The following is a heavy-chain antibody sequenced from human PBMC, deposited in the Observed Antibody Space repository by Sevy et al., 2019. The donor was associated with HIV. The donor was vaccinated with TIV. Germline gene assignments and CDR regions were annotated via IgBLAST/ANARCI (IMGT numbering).Heavy chain of an antibody. Sequence: SETLSLTCTVSSGSISSGSYFWGWIRQPPGKGLEWIGSMHYSGSTYYNPSLKSRVTIFVDTSKNQFSLKLSSVTAADTAVYYCARLNDFWSGYFLDPSAMYYFDYWGQGTLVTVSS. CDR3: ARLNDFWSGYFLDPSAMYYFDY. D-gene: IGHD3-3*01. V-gene: IGHV4-39*01. J-gene: IGHJ4*02. CDR1: SGSISSGSYF. CDR2: MHYSGST.